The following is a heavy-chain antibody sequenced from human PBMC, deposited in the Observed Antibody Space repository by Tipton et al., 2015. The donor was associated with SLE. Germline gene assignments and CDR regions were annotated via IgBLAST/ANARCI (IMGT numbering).Heavy chain of an antibody. CDR2: IYYGGST. CDR1: GGSINSYY. J-gene: IGHJ4*02. V-gene: IGHV4-59*12. D-gene: IGHD1-26*01. CDR3: AGMSYPREGYFDY. Sequence: TLSLTCTVSGGSINSYYWSWIRQPPGKGLEWIGYIYYGGSTNYKPSLKSRVTISVDTSKNQFSLKLSSVTAADTAVYYCAGMSYPREGYFDYWGQGTLVTVSS.